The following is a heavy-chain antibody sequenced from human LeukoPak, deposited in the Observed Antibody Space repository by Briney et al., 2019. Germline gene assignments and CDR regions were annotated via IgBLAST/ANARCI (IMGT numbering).Heavy chain of an antibody. V-gene: IGHV3-23*01. CDR2: ISGSGGST. J-gene: IGHJ3*02. CDR1: GFAFSSYA. Sequence: GGSLRLSCAASGFAFSSYAMSWVRQAPGKGLEWVSAISGSGGSTYYADSVKGRFTISRDNSKNTLNLQMNSLRAEDTAVYYCARGSRFGVVERDAFDIWGQGTMVTVSS. CDR3: ARGSRFGVVERDAFDI. D-gene: IGHD3-3*01.